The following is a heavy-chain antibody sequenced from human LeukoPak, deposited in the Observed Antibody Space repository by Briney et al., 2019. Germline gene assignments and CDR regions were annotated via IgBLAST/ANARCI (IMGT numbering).Heavy chain of an antibody. J-gene: IGHJ4*02. CDR2: IYSGGST. D-gene: IGHD1-26*01. Sequence: GGSLRLSCAASGFTVSSNYMSWVRQAPGKGLEWVSVIYSGGSTYYADSVKGRFTISRDNSKNTLYLQINSLRAEDTAVYYCARDLQGSGSYYADYWGQGTLVTVSS. CDR1: GFTVSSNY. CDR3: ARDLQGSGSYYADY. V-gene: IGHV3-53*05.